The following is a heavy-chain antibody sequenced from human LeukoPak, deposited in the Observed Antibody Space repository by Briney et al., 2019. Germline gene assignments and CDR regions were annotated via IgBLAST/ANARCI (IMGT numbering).Heavy chain of an antibody. CDR2: IWYDGNNK. J-gene: IGHJ4*02. Sequence: GRSLRLSCAASGFTFNSYGIHWVRQAPGKGLEWVAVIWYDGNNKYYADSVKGRFTISRDSSKNTMYLQMNSLRAEDTAVYYCARHLTYGGWNSWGQGTLVTVSS. CDR3: ARHLTYGGWNS. V-gene: IGHV3-33*01. CDR1: GFTFNSYG. D-gene: IGHD4-23*01.